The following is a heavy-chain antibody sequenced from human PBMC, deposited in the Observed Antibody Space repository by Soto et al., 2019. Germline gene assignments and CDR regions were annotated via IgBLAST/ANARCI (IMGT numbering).Heavy chain of an antibody. V-gene: IGHV4-59*01. Sequence: QVQLQESGPGLVKPSETLSLICTVSGGSINSDYWSWIRQPPGKGLEWIGYIYYSGSTNYNPSLRSRVTISVDTSKNHFYLTLRAVTPADTAVYYCARGGAWYYGMDVWGQGTTVTVSS. CDR3: ARGGAWYYGMDV. D-gene: IGHD3-10*01. CDR1: GGSINSDY. J-gene: IGHJ6*02. CDR2: IYYSGST.